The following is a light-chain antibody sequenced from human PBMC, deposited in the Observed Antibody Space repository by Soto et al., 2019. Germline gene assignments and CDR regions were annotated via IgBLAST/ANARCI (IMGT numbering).Light chain of an antibody. CDR2: DVS. Sequence: DIQMTQSPSTLSASVGDRVTITCRASQSIGRWLAWYQQKPGKAPRLLIHDVSTLQSGVPSRFSGSGSGTEFTLTISSLQPDDFATYYCQKYNSFWTFGQGTKVEIK. V-gene: IGKV1-5*01. CDR1: QSIGRW. J-gene: IGKJ1*01. CDR3: QKYNSFWT.